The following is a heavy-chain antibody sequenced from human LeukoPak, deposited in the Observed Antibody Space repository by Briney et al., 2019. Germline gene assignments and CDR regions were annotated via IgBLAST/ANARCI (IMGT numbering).Heavy chain of an antibody. CDR1: GFPFSSYA. V-gene: IGHV3-23*01. CDR2: ISGDGATT. CDR3: ARPGIAAAGTSADYYYGMDV. D-gene: IGHD6-13*01. Sequence: PGGSLRLSCAASGFPFSSYAMTWVRQAPGKGLEWVSSISGDGATTYHADSVKGRFTISRDNSKNTLYLQMNSLRAEDTAVYYCARPGIAAAGTSADYYYGMDVWGQGTTVTVSS. J-gene: IGHJ6*02.